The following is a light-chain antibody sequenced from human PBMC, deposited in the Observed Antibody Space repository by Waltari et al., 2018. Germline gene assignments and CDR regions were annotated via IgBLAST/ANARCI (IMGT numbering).Light chain of an antibody. CDR2: DVS. V-gene: IGLV2-11*01. CDR3: CSFAGSVYIWV. Sequence: QSALTQPRSVSGSPGQSVTISCTGTSSDVGGYNYVYWYQQHPGKAPKLMIYDVSKRPSGVPDRFSGSKSGNTASLTISGLQTEDEADYFCCSFAGSVYIWVFGGGTKLTVL. J-gene: IGLJ3*02. CDR1: SSDVGGYNY.